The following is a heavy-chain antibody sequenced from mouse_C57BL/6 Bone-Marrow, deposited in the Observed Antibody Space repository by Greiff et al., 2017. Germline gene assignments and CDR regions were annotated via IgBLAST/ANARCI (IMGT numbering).Heavy chain of an antibody. Sequence: QVQLKESGAELARPGASVKLSCKASGYTFTSYGISWVKQRTGQGLEWIGEIYPRSGNTYYNEKFKGKATLTADKSSSTAYMELRSLTSEDSAVYVCARPPHYGNYPWFAYWGQGTLVTVSA. J-gene: IGHJ3*01. D-gene: IGHD2-1*01. CDR1: GYTFTSYG. V-gene: IGHV1-81*01. CDR3: ARPPHYGNYPWFAY. CDR2: IYPRSGNT.